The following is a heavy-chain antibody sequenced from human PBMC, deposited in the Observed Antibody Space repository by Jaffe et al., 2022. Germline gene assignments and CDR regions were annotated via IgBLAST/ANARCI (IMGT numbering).Heavy chain of an antibody. CDR3: AKDRADYGDLKAYMDV. J-gene: IGHJ6*03. CDR1: GFTFNDYG. Sequence: EVQLVESGGGLVQPGRSLRLSCAVFGFTFNDYGMHWVRQAPGKGLEWVSGISWNGNRIVYADSVKGRFTISRDNAKNSLYLQINSLKTEDTAFYYCAKDRADYGDLKAYMDVWGKGTTVTVSS. D-gene: IGHD4-17*01. CDR2: ISWNGNRI. V-gene: IGHV3-9*01.